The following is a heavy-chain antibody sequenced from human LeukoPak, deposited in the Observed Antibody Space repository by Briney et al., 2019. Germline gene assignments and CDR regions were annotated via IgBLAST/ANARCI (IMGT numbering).Heavy chain of an antibody. CDR2: INPSGGST. CDR3: AREKDGYFDY. CDR1: GYTFTSYC. J-gene: IGHJ4*02. V-gene: IGHV1-46*01. Sequence: ASVKVSCKASGYTFTSYCMHWVRQAPGQGLEWMGIINPSGGSTSYAQKFQGRVTMTRDTSSSTVYMELRSLRSEDTAVYSCAREKDGYFDYWGQGTLVTVSS.